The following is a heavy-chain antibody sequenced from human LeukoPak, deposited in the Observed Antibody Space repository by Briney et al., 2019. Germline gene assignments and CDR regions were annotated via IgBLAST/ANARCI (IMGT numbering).Heavy chain of an antibody. V-gene: IGHV3-23*01. CDR3: ARDLSVGAKPDLGFDY. CDR1: GFTFSSYV. CDR2: ISNSGDNT. Sequence: GGSLRLSCAAPGFTFSSYVMSWVRQAPGKGLEWVSAISNSGDNTYYADSVKGRFTISRDNAKNSLYLQMNSLRAEDTAVYFCARDLSVGAKPDLGFDYWGQGTLVTVSS. J-gene: IGHJ4*02. D-gene: IGHD1-26*01.